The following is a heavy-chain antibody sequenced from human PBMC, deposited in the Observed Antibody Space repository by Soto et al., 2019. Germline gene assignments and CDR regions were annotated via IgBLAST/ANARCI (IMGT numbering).Heavy chain of an antibody. CDR1: GGSISSYY. D-gene: IGHD6-6*01. Sequence: TPSLTCTVSGGSISSYYWSWIRQPPGKGLEWIGYIYYSVSTNYNPSLKSRVTISVDTSKNQFSLKLSSVTAADTAVYYCARDRPTSSIRARDYYYAMDVWGQGTTVTVSS. J-gene: IGHJ6*02. V-gene: IGHV4-59*12. CDR2: IYYSVST. CDR3: ARDRPTSSIRARDYYYAMDV.